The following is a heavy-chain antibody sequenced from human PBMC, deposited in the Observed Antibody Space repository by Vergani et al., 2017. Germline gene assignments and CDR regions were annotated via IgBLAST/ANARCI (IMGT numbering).Heavy chain of an antibody. CDR3: AREASXFWSGYYMGNWFDP. V-gene: IGHV4-4*07. D-gene: IGHD3-3*01. CDR2: IYTSGST. Sequence: QVQLQESGPGLLKSSETLSLTCTVSGGSISSYYWSWIRQPAGKGLEWIGRIYTSGSTNYNPSLKSRVTMSVDTSKNQFSLNLSSVTAADTAVYYCAREASXFWSGYYMGNWFDPWGQGTLVTVS. CDR1: GGSISSYY. J-gene: IGHJ5*02.